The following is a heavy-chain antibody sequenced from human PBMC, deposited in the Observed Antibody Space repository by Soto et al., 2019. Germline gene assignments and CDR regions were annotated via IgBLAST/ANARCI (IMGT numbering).Heavy chain of an antibody. V-gene: IGHV1-2*04. CDR2: INPNSGGT. CDR3: ARMGYCSSTSCYYYYGMDV. J-gene: IGHJ6*02. CDR1: GYTFTGYY. D-gene: IGHD2-2*01. Sequence: QVQLVQSGAEVKKPGASVKVSCKASGYTFTGYYMHWVRQAPGQGLEWMGWINPNSGGTNYAQKFQGWVTMTRDTSINTAYMELSRLRSDDTAVYYCARMGYCSSTSCYYYYGMDVWGQGTTVTVSS.